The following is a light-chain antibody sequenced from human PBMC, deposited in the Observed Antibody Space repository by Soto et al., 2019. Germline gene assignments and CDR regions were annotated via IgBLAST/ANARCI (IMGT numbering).Light chain of an antibody. CDR1: SSDIGGYNY. Sequence: QSALTQPASVSGSPGQSITISCTGTSSDIGGYNYVSWYQQHPGKAPKLMIYAVTDRPSGISYRFSGSKSANTASLTISGLQAEDEADYYCCSDTTSGTIVFGTGTKLTGL. CDR3: CSDTTSGTIV. J-gene: IGLJ1*01. V-gene: IGLV2-14*01. CDR2: AVT.